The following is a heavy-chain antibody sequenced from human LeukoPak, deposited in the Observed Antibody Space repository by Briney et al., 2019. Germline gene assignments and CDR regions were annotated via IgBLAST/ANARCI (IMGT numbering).Heavy chain of an antibody. CDR2: ISGSGGST. D-gene: IGHD6-13*01. Sequence: PGGSLILSCAASGFTFSSYGMSWVRQAPGKGLEWVSAISGSGGSTYYADSVKGRFTISRDNSKNTLYLQMNSLRAEDTAVYYCAKSLIRQQLPNWFDPWGQGTLVTVSS. CDR3: AKSLIRQQLPNWFDP. V-gene: IGHV3-23*01. J-gene: IGHJ5*02. CDR1: GFTFSSYG.